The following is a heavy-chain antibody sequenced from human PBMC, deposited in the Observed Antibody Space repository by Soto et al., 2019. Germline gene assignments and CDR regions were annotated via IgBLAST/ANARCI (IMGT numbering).Heavy chain of an antibody. CDR3: ARDGSGTYFNY. J-gene: IGHJ4*02. CDR1: GFVFSTYD. D-gene: IGHD3-10*01. V-gene: IGHV3-48*04. CDR2: ISRSPTTI. Sequence: EVQLVESGGGLVQPGGSLRLSCATSGFVFSTYDLNWVRQAPGKGLEWISYISRSPTTIYYADSVKGRFTVSRDNANNALYLQMNSLRAEDTAVYYCARDGSGTYFNYWGQGTLVTVSS.